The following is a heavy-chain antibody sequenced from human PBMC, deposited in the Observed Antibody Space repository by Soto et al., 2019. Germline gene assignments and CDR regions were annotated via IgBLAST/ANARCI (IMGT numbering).Heavy chain of an antibody. CDR3: ARSHRTAAGTDYYYYYGMDV. J-gene: IGHJ6*02. Sequence: SETLSLTCTVSGGSISSYYWSWIRQPPGKGLEWIGYIYYSGSTNYNPSLKSRVTISVDTSKNQFSLKLSSVTAADTAVYYCARSHRTAAGTDYYYYYGMDVWGQGTTVTVSS. CDR2: IYYSGST. D-gene: IGHD6-13*01. CDR1: GGSISSYY. V-gene: IGHV4-59*01.